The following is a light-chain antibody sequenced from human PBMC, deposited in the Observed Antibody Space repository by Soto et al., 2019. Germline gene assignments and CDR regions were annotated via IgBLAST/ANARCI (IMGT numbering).Light chain of an antibody. CDR2: DNN. V-gene: IGLV1-51*01. Sequence: QSVLTQSPSVSAAPGQKVTISCSGSSSNIGNNYVSWYQQLPGTAPKLLIYDNNKRPSGIPDRFSGSKSGTSGTLDITGLQTGDEAAYYCATWDGRLHGEDFVGGTKLPVL. J-gene: IGLJ2*01. CDR1: SSNIGNNY. CDR3: ATWDGRLHGED.